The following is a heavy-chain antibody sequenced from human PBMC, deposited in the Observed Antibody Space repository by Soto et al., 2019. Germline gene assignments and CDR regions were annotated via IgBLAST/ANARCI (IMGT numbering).Heavy chain of an antibody. CDR2: INPSGGST. D-gene: IGHD6-19*01. V-gene: IGHV1-46*01. CDR1: GYTFTSYY. J-gene: IGHJ4*02. Sequence: QVQLVQSGAEVKKPGASVKVSCKASGYTFTSYYMHWVRQAPGQGLEWMGIINPSGGSTSYAQKFQGRVTMTRDTSTSTVYMELSSLRAEDTAGYYCARLALAGTASIDHWGQGTLVNVSS. CDR3: ARLALAGTASIDH.